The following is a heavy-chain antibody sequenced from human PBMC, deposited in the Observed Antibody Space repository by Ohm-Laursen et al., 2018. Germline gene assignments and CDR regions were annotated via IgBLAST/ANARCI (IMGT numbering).Heavy chain of an antibody. D-gene: IGHD3-10*01. CDR1: GFTFSDYY. CDR2: ISSSGAI. Sequence: GSLRLSCAASGFTFSDYYMSWIRQAPGKGLEWVSYISSSGAIYYADSVKGRFTISRDNAKNSLYLQMNSLRAEDTAVYYCARALYGSGSYIYWGQGTLVTVSS. CDR3: ARALYGSGSYIY. V-gene: IGHV3-69-1*02. J-gene: IGHJ4*02.